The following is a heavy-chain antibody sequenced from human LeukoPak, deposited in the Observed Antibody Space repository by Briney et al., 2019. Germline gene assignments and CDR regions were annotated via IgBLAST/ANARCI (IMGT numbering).Heavy chain of an antibody. J-gene: IGHJ4*02. CDR3: AKDQKSGVDTAMAS. CDR1: GFTFSSYA. Sequence: GASLRLSCAASGFTFSSYAMSWVRQAPGKGLEWVSAISGSGGSTYYADSVKGRFIISRDNSKNTLYLQMNSLRAEDTAVYYCAKDQKSGVDTAMASWGQGTLVTVSS. CDR2: ISGSGGST. D-gene: IGHD5-18*01. V-gene: IGHV3-23*01.